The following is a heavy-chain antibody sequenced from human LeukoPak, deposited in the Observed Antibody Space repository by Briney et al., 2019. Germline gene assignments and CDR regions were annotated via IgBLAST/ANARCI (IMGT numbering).Heavy chain of an antibody. CDR1: GGSISSYY. CDR2: IYYSGST. V-gene: IGHV4-59*08. J-gene: IGHJ2*01. Sequence: SETLSLTCTVSGGSISSYYWNWIRQPPGKGLEWIGSIYYSGSTNYNPSLKSRVTMLVDTSQNQFSLKLSSVTAADTAVYYCAKALRPWFFDLWGRGTLVTVSS. CDR3: AKALRPWFFDL.